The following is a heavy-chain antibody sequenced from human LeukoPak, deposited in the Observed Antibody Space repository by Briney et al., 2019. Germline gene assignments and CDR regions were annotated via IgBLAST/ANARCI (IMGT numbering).Heavy chain of an antibody. V-gene: IGHV3-66*01. CDR3: ASCGDDCDPRETAWVDFLH. CDR1: GLTVSRKF. CDR2: IYDDGNT. J-gene: IGHJ1*01. D-gene: IGHD2-21*02. Sequence: AGGSLRLSCVVSGLTVSRKFMNWVRQASGKGLEWVSGIYDDGNTFYADSVKGRFSISRDTSRNTLSLQMSSLRAEDTAVYFCASCGDDCDPRETAWVDFLHWGQGTLVTVSS.